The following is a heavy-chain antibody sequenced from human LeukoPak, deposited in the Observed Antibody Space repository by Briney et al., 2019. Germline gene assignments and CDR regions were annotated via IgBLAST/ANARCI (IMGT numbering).Heavy chain of an antibody. V-gene: IGHV3-48*01. CDR2: ISSSSSTI. D-gene: IGHD2-21*01. J-gene: IGHJ4*02. CDR1: GCTFSSYN. CDR3: ARANTLVVPYFDY. Sequence: GGFLRLSCAASGCTFSSYNMNWVRQAPGKGLEWVSYISSSSSTIYYADSVKGRFTISRDNAKNSLYLQMNSLRAEDTAVYYCARANTLVVPYFDYWGQGSLVTVSS.